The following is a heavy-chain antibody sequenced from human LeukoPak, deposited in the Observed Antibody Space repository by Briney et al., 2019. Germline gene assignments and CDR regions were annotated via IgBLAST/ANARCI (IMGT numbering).Heavy chain of an antibody. CDR1: GFTFNTYA. J-gene: IGHJ4*02. CDR2: ISGNGGTT. V-gene: IGHV3-23*01. Sequence: PGGSLRLSCAASGFTFNTYAMRWVRQAPGKGLEWVSGISGNGGTTYYPDSVTGRFTISKDISKSTLYLQINSLRAEDTAIYYCAKMYGYSYGHIDYWGQGTLVTVST. D-gene: IGHD5-18*01. CDR3: AKMYGYSYGHIDY.